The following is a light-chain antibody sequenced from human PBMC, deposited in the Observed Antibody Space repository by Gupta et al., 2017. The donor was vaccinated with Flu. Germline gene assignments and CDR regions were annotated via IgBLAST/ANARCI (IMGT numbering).Light chain of an antibody. Sequence: DVVMTQSPLSLSVTLGQPASVSCSSSQSLVYSDGNTYLHWFQQRPGQSPRLLIYQVSRRESGVPDGFSGSGSGTDFTLKISRREAEDVGVYYCMQGSRFPWAFGQGTKVEIK. CDR3: MQGSRFPWA. V-gene: IGKV2-30*01. J-gene: IGKJ1*01. CDR1: QSLVYSDGNTY. CDR2: QVS.